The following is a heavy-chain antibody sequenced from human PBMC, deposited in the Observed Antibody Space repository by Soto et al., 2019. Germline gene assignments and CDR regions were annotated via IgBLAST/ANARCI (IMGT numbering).Heavy chain of an antibody. Sequence: EVQLLESGGGLVQPGGSLRLSCAASGFTFNTYGMSWVRQAPAKGLEWVSSISASGANTYYADSVQGRFTISRDISKNTLYLQMNSLGVEDTAVYYCAKESGVQNTWFDPWGQGTHVTVSS. CDR3: AKESGVQNTWFDP. V-gene: IGHV3-23*01. CDR2: ISASGANT. CDR1: GFTFNTYG. D-gene: IGHD2-8*01. J-gene: IGHJ5*02.